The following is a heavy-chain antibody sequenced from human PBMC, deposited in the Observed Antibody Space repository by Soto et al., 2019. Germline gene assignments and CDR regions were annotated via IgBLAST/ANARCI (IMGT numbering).Heavy chain of an antibody. CDR2: ISYDGSNK. J-gene: IGHJ6*02. CDR1: GFTFSSYG. D-gene: IGHD6-13*01. Sequence: QVQLVESGGGVVQPGRSLRLSCAASGFTFSSYGMHWVRQAPGKGLEWVAVISYDGSNKYYADSVKGRFTISRDNSKNTLYLQMNSLRAEDTAVYYCAKNIDQLVHYYYYGMDVWGQGTTVTVSS. V-gene: IGHV3-30*18. CDR3: AKNIDQLVHYYYYGMDV.